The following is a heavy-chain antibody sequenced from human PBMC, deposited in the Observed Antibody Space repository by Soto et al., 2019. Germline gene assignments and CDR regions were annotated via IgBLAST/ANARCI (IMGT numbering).Heavy chain of an antibody. Sequence: QVQLVQSGAEVRKPGASVKVSCKTSGYTFSRSGISWVRQAPGQGLEWMGWISTYNGDANYAQKLQGRVTMTTATSTSAAFMELLSPTSAATTVYYCTRSRSVAYYFYGLDVWGQGTTVTVSS. CDR3: TRSRSVAYYFYGLDV. CDR2: ISTYNGDA. J-gene: IGHJ6*02. V-gene: IGHV1-18*01. CDR1: GYTFSRSG. D-gene: IGHD2-15*01.